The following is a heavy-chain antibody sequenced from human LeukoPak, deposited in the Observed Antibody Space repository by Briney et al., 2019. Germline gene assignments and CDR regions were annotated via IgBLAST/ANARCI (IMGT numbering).Heavy chain of an antibody. J-gene: IGHJ5*02. Sequence: GESLKISCKGSGYSFTSYWISWVRQMPGKGLEWMGRIDPRDSYTNYSPSFQGHVTISADKSISTAYLQWSSLKASDTAMYYCARHIPDGREVPPFDPWGQGTLVTVSS. CDR3: ARHIPDGREVPPFDP. CDR2: IDPRDSYT. D-gene: IGHD2-21*01. CDR1: GYSFTSYW. V-gene: IGHV5-10-1*01.